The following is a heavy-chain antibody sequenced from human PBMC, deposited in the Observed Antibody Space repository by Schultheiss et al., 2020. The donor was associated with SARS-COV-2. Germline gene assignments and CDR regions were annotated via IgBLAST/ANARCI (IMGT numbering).Heavy chain of an antibody. J-gene: IGHJ2*01. Sequence: SCAASGFTFDDYAMHWVRQAPGKGLEWVSGISWNSGSIGYADSVKGRFTISRDNAKNSLYLQMNSLRAEDTALYYCAKASQSDSSGYVWYFDLWGRGTLVTVSS. CDR3: AKASQSDSSGYVWYFDL. CDR1: GFTFDDYA. D-gene: IGHD3-22*01. CDR2: ISWNSGSI. V-gene: IGHV3-9*01.